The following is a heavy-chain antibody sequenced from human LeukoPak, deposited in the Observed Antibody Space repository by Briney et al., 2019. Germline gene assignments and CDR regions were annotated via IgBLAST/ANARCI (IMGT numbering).Heavy chain of an antibody. Sequence: SETLSLTCTVSGGSISSYYWSWIRQPPGKGLEWIGNIYNSGGTNYNPSLKSRVTTSVDTSKNQFSLKLTSVNAADTVVYYCARSRGNSNGGFDHWGQGTLVTVSS. J-gene: IGHJ5*02. CDR1: GGSISSYY. V-gene: IGHV4-59*12. CDR3: ARSRGNSNGGFDH. D-gene: IGHD4-23*01. CDR2: IYNSGGT.